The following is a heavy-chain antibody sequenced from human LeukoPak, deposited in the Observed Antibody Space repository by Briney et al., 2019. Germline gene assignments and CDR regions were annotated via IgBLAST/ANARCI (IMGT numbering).Heavy chain of an antibody. CDR3: AKVTDAPMVRGVHFDY. V-gene: IGHV3-23*01. CDR1: GFTFSSYA. CDR2: ISGSGGST. Sequence: GGSLRLSCAVSGFTFSSYAMSWVRQAPGKGLEWVSAISGSGGSTYYADSVKGRFTISRDNSKNTLYLQMNSLRAEDTAVYYCAKVTDAPMVRGVHFDYWGQGTLVTVSS. J-gene: IGHJ4*02. D-gene: IGHD3-10*01.